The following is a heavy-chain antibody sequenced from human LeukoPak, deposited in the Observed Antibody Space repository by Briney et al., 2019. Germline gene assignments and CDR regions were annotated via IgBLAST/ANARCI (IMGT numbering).Heavy chain of an antibody. CDR3: ARHQPYYGYDY. CDR2: IIPILGIA. D-gene: IGHD3-10*01. J-gene: IGHJ4*02. CDR1: GGTFSSYA. Sequence: GASVKVSCKASGGTFSSYAISWVRQAPGQGLEWMGRIIPILGIANYAQKFQGRVTITADKSTSTAYMQLSSLRSEDTAVYYCARHQPYYGYDYWGQGTLVTVSS. V-gene: IGHV1-69*04.